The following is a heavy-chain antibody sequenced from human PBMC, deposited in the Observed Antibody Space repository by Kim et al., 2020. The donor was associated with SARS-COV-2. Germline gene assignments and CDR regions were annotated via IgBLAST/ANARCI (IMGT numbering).Heavy chain of an antibody. CDR1: GGSFSGYY. J-gene: IGHJ6*01. CDR3: ARGKVYGSGSYSYYYYYG. D-gene: IGHD3-10*01. V-gene: IGHV4-34*01. Sequence: SETLSLTCAVYGGSFSGYYWSWIRQPPGKGLEWIGEINHSGSTNYNPSLKSRVTISVDTSKNQFSLKLSSVTAADTAVYYCARGKVYGSGSYSYYYYYG. CDR2: INHSGST.